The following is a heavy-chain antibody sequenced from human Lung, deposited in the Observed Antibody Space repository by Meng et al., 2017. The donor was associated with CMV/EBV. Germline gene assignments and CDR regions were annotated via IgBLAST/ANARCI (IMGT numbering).Heavy chain of an antibody. CDR2: ISAYNGRT. Sequence: ASVKVSCKASGYTFISYGISWVRQAPGQGLEWMGWISAYNGRTNYAQKFQGRVTMTTDTSTNTAYTELRSLRSDDTAVYFCARGGYSDYDVRGSDYYYGMDVWGQWTTVTISS. D-gene: IGHD5-12*01. J-gene: IGHJ6*02. CDR3: ARGGYSDYDVRGSDYYYGMDV. V-gene: IGHV1-18*01. CDR1: GYTFISYG.